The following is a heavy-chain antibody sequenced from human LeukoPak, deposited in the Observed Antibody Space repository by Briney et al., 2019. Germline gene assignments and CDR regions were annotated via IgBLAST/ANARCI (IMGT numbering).Heavy chain of an antibody. Sequence: PSETLSLSCAVSGYSISSGYYWGWIRQPPGKRLEWIGSIYHSGSTYYNPSLKSRVTISVDTSKSQFSLKLSSVTAADTAVYYCASLKYQLLSPFDYWGQGTLVTVSS. D-gene: IGHD2-2*01. V-gene: IGHV4-38-2*01. CDR2: IYHSGST. CDR1: GYSISSGYY. J-gene: IGHJ4*02. CDR3: ASLKYQLLSPFDY.